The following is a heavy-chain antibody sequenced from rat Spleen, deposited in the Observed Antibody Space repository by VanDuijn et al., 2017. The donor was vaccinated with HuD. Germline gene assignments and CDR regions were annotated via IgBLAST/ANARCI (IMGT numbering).Heavy chain of an antibody. CDR2: IWTGGST. CDR1: GFSLTSYH. D-gene: IGHD5-1*01. J-gene: IGHJ2*01. V-gene: IGHV2-43*01. Sequence: QVQLKESGPGLVQPSQTLSLTCTVSGFSLTSYHVSWVRQPPGKGPEWMGVIWTGGSTAYNSLRKSRLSISKDTSKSQVFLKMNSLQTEDTATYYCARAVELGAFDYWGQGVMVTVSS. CDR3: ARAVELGAFDY.